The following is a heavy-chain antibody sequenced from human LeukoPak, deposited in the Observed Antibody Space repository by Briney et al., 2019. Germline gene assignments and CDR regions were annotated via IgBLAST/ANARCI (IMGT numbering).Heavy chain of an antibody. CDR3: VRESERSGWFDH. J-gene: IGHJ5*02. CDR1: GFTFSTYA. D-gene: IGHD1-26*01. Sequence: HSGGSLRLSCSAPGFTFSTYAMHWVRQAPGKGLEYVSAISRNGGRTYYADSVKGRFTISRDNSKNSLSLQMSSLRSEDTALYFCVRESERSGWFDHWGQGTLVTVSS. V-gene: IGHV3-64D*06. CDR2: ISRNGGRT.